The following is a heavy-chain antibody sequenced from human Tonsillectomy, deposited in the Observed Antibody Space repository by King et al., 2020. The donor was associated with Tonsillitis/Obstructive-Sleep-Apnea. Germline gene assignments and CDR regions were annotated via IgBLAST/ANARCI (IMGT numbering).Heavy chain of an antibody. J-gene: IGHJ6*02. CDR3: AKDSRGIGRAPKFYYGMDG. D-gene: IGHD3-16*01. Sequence: VQLVESGGGVVQPGRSLRLSCLASGFSFSYYAIHWVRQAPGKGLEWVAVIPSDGSNKYYVDSVKGRFTISRDNSKNTLYLQMNSLRPDDTAVYFCAKDSRGIGRAPKFYYGMDGWGQGTTVTVSS. CDR2: IPSDGSNK. CDR1: GFSFSYYA. V-gene: IGHV3-30*18.